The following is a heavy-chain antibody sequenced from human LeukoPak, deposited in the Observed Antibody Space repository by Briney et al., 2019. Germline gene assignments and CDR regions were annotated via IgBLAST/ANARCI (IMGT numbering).Heavy chain of an antibody. J-gene: IGHJ4*02. CDR2: IIPIFGTA. CDR1: GGTFSSYA. CDR3: ARGRRVEMATNYYFDY. Sequence: GSSVKVSCKASGGTFSSYAISWVRHAPGQGLEWMGGIIPIFGTANYAQKFQGRVTITADESTSTAYMELSSLRSEDTAVYYCARGRRVEMATNYYFDYWGQGTLVTVSS. V-gene: IGHV1-69*01. D-gene: IGHD5-24*01.